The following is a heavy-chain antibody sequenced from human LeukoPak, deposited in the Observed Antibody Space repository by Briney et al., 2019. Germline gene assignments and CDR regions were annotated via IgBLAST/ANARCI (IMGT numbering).Heavy chain of an antibody. CDR2: VYDDRGT. CDR3: ARDRAGRQSWVEFDL. Sequence: GGSLRLSCIVSGFTVSSTLMDWVRQAPGKGLEWVSVVYDDRGTVYAVSVKGRFTISRDTSKNMVYLQMNSLRPEDSAVYYFARDRAGRQSWVEFDLWGQGTLVTVSS. D-gene: IGHD3-10*01. CDR1: GFTVSSTL. J-gene: IGHJ5*02. V-gene: IGHV3-53*05.